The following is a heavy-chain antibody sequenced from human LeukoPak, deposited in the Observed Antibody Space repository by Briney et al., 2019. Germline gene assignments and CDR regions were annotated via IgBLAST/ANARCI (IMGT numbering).Heavy chain of an antibody. J-gene: IGHJ4*02. CDR1: GGSISSHY. Sequence: PSETLSLTCTVTGGSISSHYWSWIQQPPGKGLEWIGYIYYSGSTNYNPSLKSRVTISVDTSKNQFSLKLSSVTAADTAVYYCASYSSSVTYWGQGTLVTVSS. CDR3: ASYSSSVTY. V-gene: IGHV4-59*11. D-gene: IGHD6-6*01. CDR2: IYYSGST.